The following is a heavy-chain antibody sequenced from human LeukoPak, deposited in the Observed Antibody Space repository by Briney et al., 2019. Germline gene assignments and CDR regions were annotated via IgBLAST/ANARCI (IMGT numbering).Heavy chain of an antibody. CDR3: ARSIAAAGPFDY. CDR2: ISWNSGSI. CDR1: GFTFDDYA. J-gene: IGHJ4*02. V-gene: IGHV3-9*01. D-gene: IGHD6-13*01. Sequence: TGGSLRLSCAASGFTFDDYAMHWGRQAPGKGLGWVSGISWNSGSIGYADSVKGRFTISRDNAKTSLYLQMNSLRAEDTALYYCARSIAAAGPFDYWGQGTLVTVSS.